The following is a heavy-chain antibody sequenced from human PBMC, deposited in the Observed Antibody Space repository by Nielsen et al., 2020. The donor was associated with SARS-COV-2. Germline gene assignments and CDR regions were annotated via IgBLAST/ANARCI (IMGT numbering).Heavy chain of an antibody. V-gene: IGHV1-18*01. J-gene: IGHJ6*02. CDR1: GYSFTSYD. Sequence: ASVKVSCKASGYSFTSYDITWVRQAPGQGLEWMGWISTYNGKTNYAQKFQGRVTMTKGTSPSTAYMELRSLRSDDTAVYYCARVSSGSWQSGGYYYYHMDVWGQGTTVTVS. CDR3: ARVSSGSWQSGGYYYYHMDV. CDR2: ISTYNGKT. D-gene: IGHD1-26*01.